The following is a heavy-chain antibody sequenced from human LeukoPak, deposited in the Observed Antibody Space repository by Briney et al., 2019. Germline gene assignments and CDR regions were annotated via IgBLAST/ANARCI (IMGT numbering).Heavy chain of an antibody. CDR1: GGSISSGGYY. J-gene: IGHJ4*02. D-gene: IGHD3-16*02. Sequence: SETLSLTCTVSGGSISSGGYYWSWIRQPPGKGLEWIGYIYHSGSTYYNPSLKSRVTISVDRSKNQFSLKLSSVTAADTAVYYCARVGSFGGVIVPLDYWGQGTLVTVSS. CDR2: IYHSGST. V-gene: IGHV4-30-2*01. CDR3: ARVGSFGGVIVPLDY.